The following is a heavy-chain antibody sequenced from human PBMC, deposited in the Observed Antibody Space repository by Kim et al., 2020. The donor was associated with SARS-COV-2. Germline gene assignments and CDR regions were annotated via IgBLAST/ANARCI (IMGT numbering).Heavy chain of an antibody. Sequence: ASVKVSCKASGYSFTSFGITWVRQAPGQGLEWVGWISTYSGDANYAQKFQGRVTMTRDTATTTAYVELWSLRPDDTAVYYCARGQWSQSAVDFWGQGTLLPVSS. D-gene: IGHD6-19*01. CDR2: ISTYSGDA. CDR1: GYSFTSFG. CDR3: ARGQWSQSAVDF. V-gene: IGHV1-18*01. J-gene: IGHJ4*02.